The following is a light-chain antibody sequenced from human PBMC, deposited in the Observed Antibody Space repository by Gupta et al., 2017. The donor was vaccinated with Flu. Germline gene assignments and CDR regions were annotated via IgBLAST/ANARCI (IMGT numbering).Light chain of an antibody. V-gene: IGKV2-28*01. CDR1: QSRRHSNGRTY. CDR3: SQGLESPHT. Sequence: VPPGEPAYPCCRATQSRRHSNGRTYLDWYLQRPGRSPHLLIYLNSKRASGVPDTFTGSGSGTAFTLKIIRGVAEDVVVFYCSQGLESPHTFGQGTKVEIK. J-gene: IGKJ1*01. CDR2: LNS.